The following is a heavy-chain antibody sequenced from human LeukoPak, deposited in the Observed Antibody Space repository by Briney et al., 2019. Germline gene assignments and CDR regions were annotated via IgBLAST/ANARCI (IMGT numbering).Heavy chain of an antibody. CDR2: ISGSFGST. J-gene: IGHJ4*02. CDR3: AQSPKIVTTPRFDY. D-gene: IGHD5-12*01. V-gene: IGHV3-23*01. CDR1: GFTFSSYA. Sequence: PGGSLRLSCAASGFTFSSYAMSWVRQAPGKGPEWVSTISGSFGSTYYADSVEGRFTISRDNSKNTMSLQLNSLRAEDTAVYYCAQSPKIVTTPRFDYWGQGTLVTVSS.